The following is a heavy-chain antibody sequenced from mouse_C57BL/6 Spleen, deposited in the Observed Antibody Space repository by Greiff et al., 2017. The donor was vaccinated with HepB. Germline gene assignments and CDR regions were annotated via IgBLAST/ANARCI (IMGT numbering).Heavy chain of an antibody. J-gene: IGHJ3*01. CDR2: IDPENGVT. CDR1: GFTIKDDY. Sequence: VHVKQSGAELVRPGASVKLSCTASGFTIKDDYMHWVKQRHEQGLEWIGWIDPENGVTEYASKFQGKATITAVTSPNTAYLLLSSLTSEDTAVYFCTTMGDSSGPLAYWGQGTLVTVSA. V-gene: IGHV14-4*01. CDR3: TTMGDSSGPLAY. D-gene: IGHD3-2*02.